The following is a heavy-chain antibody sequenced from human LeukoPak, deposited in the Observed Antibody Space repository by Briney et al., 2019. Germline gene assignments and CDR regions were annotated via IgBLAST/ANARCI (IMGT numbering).Heavy chain of an antibody. D-gene: IGHD3-10*01. CDR1: GFTVSSYC. CDR3: AKGHYYGSGSYWV. CDR2: ISSSGDTT. J-gene: IGHJ4*02. V-gene: IGHV3-23*01. Sequence: GGSLRLSCAASGFTVSSYCMSWVRQAPGEGLEWVLAISSSGDTTYYADSVKGRFTISRDNSKNTLYLRMNSLRAEDTAVYYCAKGHYYGSGSYWVWGQGTLVTVSS.